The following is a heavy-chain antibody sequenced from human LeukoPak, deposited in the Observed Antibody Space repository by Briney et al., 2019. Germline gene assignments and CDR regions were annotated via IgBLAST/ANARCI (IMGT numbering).Heavy chain of an antibody. D-gene: IGHD6-6*01. V-gene: IGHV4-34*01. CDR3: ARLGLYSSSTV. J-gene: IGHJ6*04. Sequence: SETLSLTCAVYGGSFRGYYWSWIRQPPGKGLEWIGEINHSGSTNYNPSLKSRVTISEDTSKNQFSLKLSSVTAADTAVYYCARLGLYSSSTVWGKGTTVTVSS. CDR2: INHSGST. CDR1: GGSFRGYY.